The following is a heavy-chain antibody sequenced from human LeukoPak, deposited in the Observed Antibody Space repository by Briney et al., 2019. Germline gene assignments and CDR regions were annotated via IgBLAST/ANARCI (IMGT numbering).Heavy chain of an antibody. CDR1: GFTVSSNY. CDR3: ARDIVATIDAYYYGMDV. D-gene: IGHD5-12*01. Sequence: GGSLRLSCAASGFTVSSNYMSGVRQAPGKGLEWVSVIYSGGSTYYADSVKGRFTISRDNSKNTLYLQMNSLRAEDTAVYYCARDIVATIDAYYYGMDVWGQGTTVTVSS. CDR2: IYSGGST. V-gene: IGHV3-66*01. J-gene: IGHJ6*02.